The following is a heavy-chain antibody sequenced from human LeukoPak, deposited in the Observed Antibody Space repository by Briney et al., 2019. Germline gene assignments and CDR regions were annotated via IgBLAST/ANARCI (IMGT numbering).Heavy chain of an antibody. V-gene: IGHV1-2*02. CDR3: ARVLYSGSTSGWFDP. CDR1: GYTFTGYY. J-gene: IGHJ5*02. CDR2: KNPNSGGT. D-gene: IGHD1-26*01. Sequence: ASVNVSCKASGYTFTGYYMHWVRQAPGQGLEWMGWKNPNSGGTNYAQKFQGRVTMTRDTSISTAYMELSRLRSDDTAVYYCARVLYSGSTSGWFDPWGQGTLVTVSS.